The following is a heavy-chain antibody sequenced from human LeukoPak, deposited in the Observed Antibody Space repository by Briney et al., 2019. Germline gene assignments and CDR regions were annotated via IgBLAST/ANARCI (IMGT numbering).Heavy chain of an antibody. CDR3: AKGRRRGYAYGTIDS. CDR2: ISLDGNNA. CDR1: EFTFDYFT. V-gene: IGHV3-43*01. D-gene: IGHD5-18*01. J-gene: IGHJ4*02. Sequence: GGSLRLSCAASEFTFDYFTMYWVRQSPGKGLEWVSLISLDGNNAYYADSVRGRFTISRDNSKNFLYLQMNSLTSEDTALYYCAKGRRRGYAYGTIDSWGQGTLVTVSS.